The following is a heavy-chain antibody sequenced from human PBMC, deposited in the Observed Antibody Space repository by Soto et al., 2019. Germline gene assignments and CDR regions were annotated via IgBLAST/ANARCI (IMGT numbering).Heavy chain of an antibody. Sequence: EVQLLDSGGGLVQPGESLRLSCAASGFTITSSAMSWVRQAPGKGLEWVSTTGISGRTTYYADSVKGRFTVSRDDSKNTLDLKMSSLGAEDTAVYYCATVHNNSRSFDFWGQGTPVTVSS. CDR3: ATVHNNSRSFDF. CDR1: GFTITSSA. CDR2: TGISGRTT. J-gene: IGHJ4*02. D-gene: IGHD1-1*01. V-gene: IGHV3-23*01.